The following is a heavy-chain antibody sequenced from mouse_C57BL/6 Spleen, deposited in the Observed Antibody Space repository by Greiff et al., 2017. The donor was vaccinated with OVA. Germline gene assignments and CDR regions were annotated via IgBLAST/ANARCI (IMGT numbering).Heavy chain of an antibody. CDR2: IDPETGGT. J-gene: IGHJ4*01. D-gene: IGHD1-1*01. CDR1: GYTFTDYE. Sequence: QVQLKQSGAELVRPGASVTLSCKASGYTFTDYEMHWVKQTPVHGLEWIGAIDPETGGTAYNQKFKGKAILTADKSSSTAYMELRSLTSEDSAVYYGTRWVVATGYYARDYWGQGTSVTVSS. CDR3: TRWVVATGYYARDY. V-gene: IGHV1-15*01.